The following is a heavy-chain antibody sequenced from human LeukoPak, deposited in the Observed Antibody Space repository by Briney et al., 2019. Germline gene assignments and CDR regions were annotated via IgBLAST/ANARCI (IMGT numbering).Heavy chain of an antibody. V-gene: IGHV3-21*01. CDR3: ARLVCSTIPCYGKFYFDS. Sequence: PGGSLRLSCAASGFTFSSYAMHWVRQAPGKGLEWVSSITGSSDSIYYADSVKGRFTISRDNAKNSVYLQMNSLRAEDTAVYYCARLVCSTIPCYGKFYFDSWGQGTLVPVSS. J-gene: IGHJ4*02. CDR1: GFTFSSYA. CDR2: ITGSSDSI. D-gene: IGHD2-2*01.